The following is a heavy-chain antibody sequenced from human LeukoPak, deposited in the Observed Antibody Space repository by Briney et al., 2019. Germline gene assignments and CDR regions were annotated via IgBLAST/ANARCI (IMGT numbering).Heavy chain of an antibody. CDR3: ARVSRGYGFYYYYMDV. J-gene: IGHJ6*03. V-gene: IGHV4-34*01. Sequence: PSETLSLTCAVYGGSFSGYYWSWIRQPPGKGLEWIGEINHSGSTNYNPSLKSRVTISADTSKNQFSLKLSSVTAADTAVYYCARVSRGYGFYYYYMDVWGKGTTVTVSS. D-gene: IGHD5-18*01. CDR1: GGSFSGYY. CDR2: INHSGST.